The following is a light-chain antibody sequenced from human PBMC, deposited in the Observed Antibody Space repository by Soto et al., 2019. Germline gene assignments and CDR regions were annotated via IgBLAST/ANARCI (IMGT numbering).Light chain of an antibody. Sequence: EIVLTQSPATLSVSPGERASLSCRASQTVGSNLAWYQQKPGQTPRLLIYGVSTRAADIAARFSGSGSGTDFTLTISSLQSEDFAVYYCQQRSNSITFGQGTRLEIK. CDR3: QQRSNSIT. CDR1: QTVGSN. CDR2: GVS. J-gene: IGKJ5*01. V-gene: IGKV3-15*01.